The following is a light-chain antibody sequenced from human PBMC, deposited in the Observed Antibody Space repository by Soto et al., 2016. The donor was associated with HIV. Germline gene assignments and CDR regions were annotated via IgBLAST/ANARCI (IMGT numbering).Light chain of an antibody. CDR1: NIGSKS. CDR2: DDS. CDR3: QVWDSSTNHVV. V-gene: IGLV3-21*03. Sequence: SYELTQPPSLSVAPRKTARITCGGNNIGSKSVYWHQQKSGQAPVLVVHDDSHRPSGIPERFSGSNSGNTATLTISRVEAGDEADYFCQVWDSSTNHVVFGGGTKLTVL. J-gene: IGLJ2*01.